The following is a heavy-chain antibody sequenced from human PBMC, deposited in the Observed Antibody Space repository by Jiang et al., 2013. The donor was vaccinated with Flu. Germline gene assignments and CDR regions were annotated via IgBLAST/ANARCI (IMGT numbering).Heavy chain of an antibody. Sequence: GSGLVKPSGTLSLTCAVSGVSISDTNWWSWVRQPPGKGLDWIGEVSQSGTTNYNPSLKRRVSISVDKSKNQLSLILKSVTAADTAVYFCARHSGDYYENFFDYWGQGSRVTVSS. CDR3: ARHSGDYYENFFDY. D-gene: IGHD3-22*01. CDR2: VSQSGTT. CDR1: GVSISDTNW. V-gene: IGHV4-4*02. J-gene: IGHJ4*02.